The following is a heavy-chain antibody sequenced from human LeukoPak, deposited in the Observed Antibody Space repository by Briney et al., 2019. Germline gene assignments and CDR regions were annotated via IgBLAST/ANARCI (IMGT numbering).Heavy chain of an antibody. J-gene: IGHJ4*02. CDR2: IISTGTTI. CDR1: GFTFSTFT. CDR3: ASSASSDY. D-gene: IGHD1-26*01. V-gene: IGHV3-48*02. Sequence: PGGSLRLSCAASGFTFSTFTMNWVRQAPGKGLEWVSSIISTGTTIYYADSVKGRFTISRDNAKNSLFLQMNSLRDEDTAVYYCASSASSDYWGQGTLVTVSS.